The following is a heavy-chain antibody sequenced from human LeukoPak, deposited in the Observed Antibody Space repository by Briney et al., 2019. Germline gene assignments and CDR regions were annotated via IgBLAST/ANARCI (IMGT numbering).Heavy chain of an antibody. CDR3: AKGSAAARPYYFDY. CDR2: ITGISGAT. CDR1: GFTFSDYY. Sequence: GGSLRLSCAASGFTFSDYYMSWIRQAPGKGLEWVSAITGISGATYIADSVKGRFTISRDNSKNALFLQMDLLRAEDTAVYYCAKGSAAARPYYFDYWGLGVLVTVSS. D-gene: IGHD6-6*01. J-gene: IGHJ4*02. V-gene: IGHV3-23*01.